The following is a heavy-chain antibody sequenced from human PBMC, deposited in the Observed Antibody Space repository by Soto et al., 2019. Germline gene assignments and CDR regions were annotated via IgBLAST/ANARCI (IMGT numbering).Heavy chain of an antibody. J-gene: IGHJ5*02. CDR3: ARLYYYDSSGYYSRVWFDP. D-gene: IGHD3-22*01. Sequence: SETLSLTCAVSGGSISSSNWWSWVRQPPGKGLEWIGEIYHSGSTNYNPSLKSRVTISVDKSKNQFSLKLSSVTAADTAVYYCARLYYYDSSGYYSRVWFDPWGQGTLVTVSS. CDR2: IYHSGST. CDR1: GGSISSSNW. V-gene: IGHV4-4*02.